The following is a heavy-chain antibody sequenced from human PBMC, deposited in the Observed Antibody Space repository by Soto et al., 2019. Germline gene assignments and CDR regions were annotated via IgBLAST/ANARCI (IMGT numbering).Heavy chain of an antibody. D-gene: IGHD5-12*01. J-gene: IGHJ6*02. CDR2: IYYSGST. Sequence: SETLSLTCTVSGGSISSYYWSWIRQPPGKGLEWIGYIYYSGSTNYNPSLKSRVTISVDTSKNQFSLKLSSVTAADTAVYYCARAALVATIMGDYYGMDVWGQGTTVTVSS. V-gene: IGHV4-59*01. CDR3: ARAALVATIMGDYYGMDV. CDR1: GGSISSYY.